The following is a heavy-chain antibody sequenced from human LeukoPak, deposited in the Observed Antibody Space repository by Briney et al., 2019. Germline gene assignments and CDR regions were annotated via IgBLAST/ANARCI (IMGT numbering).Heavy chain of an antibody. D-gene: IGHD1-26*01. J-gene: IGHJ3*01. Sequence: ASVKVSCKASGGTFSSYAISWVRQAPGQGLEWMGGIIPIFGTANYAQKFQGRVTMTRDTSTSTVYMELSSLRSEDTAVYYCAGSGSYYSWFDPWGQGTMVTVSS. V-gene: IGHV1-69*05. CDR1: GGTFSSYA. CDR2: IIPIFGTA. CDR3: AGSGSYYSWFDP.